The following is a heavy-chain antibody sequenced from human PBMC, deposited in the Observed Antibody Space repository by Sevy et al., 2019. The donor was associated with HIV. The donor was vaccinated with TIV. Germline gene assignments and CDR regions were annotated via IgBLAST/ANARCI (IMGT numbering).Heavy chain of an antibody. D-gene: IGHD3-22*01. Sequence: GGSLRLSCAASGFTFSNYGMHWIRQAPGKGLEWVALIWNDGSNKYYADSVKGRFTISRDNSKNTLYLQMNSLRVEDTAVYFCARGGDFNDRSAKRDFDYWGQRTLVTVSS. CDR2: IWNDGSNK. CDR3: ARGGDFNDRSAKRDFDY. J-gene: IGHJ4*02. CDR1: GFTFSNYG. V-gene: IGHV3-33*01.